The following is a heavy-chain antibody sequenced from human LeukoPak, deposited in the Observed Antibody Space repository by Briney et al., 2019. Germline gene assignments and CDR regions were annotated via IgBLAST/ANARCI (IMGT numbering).Heavy chain of an antibody. D-gene: IGHD3-3*01. CDR2: IDSDGIST. CDR1: EFTFSSYW. J-gene: IGHJ3*02. Sequence: PGGSLRLSCAASEFTFSSYWMHWVRQAPGKGLVWVSRIDSDGISTSYADSVKGRFTISRDNAKNTLYLQMDTLRAEATAVYYCARGFTIFGVVNDAFDIWGQGTMVTVSS. CDR3: ARGFTIFGVVNDAFDI. V-gene: IGHV3-74*01.